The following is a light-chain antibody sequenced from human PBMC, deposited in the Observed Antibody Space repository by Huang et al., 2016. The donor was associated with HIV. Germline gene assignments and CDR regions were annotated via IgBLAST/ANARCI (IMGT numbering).Light chain of an antibody. J-gene: IGKJ4*01. CDR1: QSVSSY. CDR2: DAS. V-gene: IGKV3-11*01. CDR3: QQRSNWPPGLT. Sequence: EIVLTQSPATLSLSPGERATLSCRASQSVSSYLALYQQKPGQAPRLLIYDASNRAAGIPARFSGSGSVTDFTLTISSLEPEDCAVYYCQQRSNWPPGLTFGGGTKVEIK.